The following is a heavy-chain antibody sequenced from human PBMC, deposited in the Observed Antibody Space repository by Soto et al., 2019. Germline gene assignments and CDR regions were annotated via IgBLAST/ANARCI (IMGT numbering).Heavy chain of an antibody. Sequence: ASVKVSCKASGYTFTSYGISWVRQAPGQGLEWMGWISGYNGNKKYAQKLQGRVTMTTDTSTSTAYMELRSLSSDDTAVYYCGRDYDVPDYYYRMDFWGQGTTVTVSS. J-gene: IGHJ6*02. CDR3: GRDYDVPDYYYRMDF. D-gene: IGHD3-16*01. CDR1: GYTFTSYG. V-gene: IGHV1-18*01. CDR2: ISGYNGNK.